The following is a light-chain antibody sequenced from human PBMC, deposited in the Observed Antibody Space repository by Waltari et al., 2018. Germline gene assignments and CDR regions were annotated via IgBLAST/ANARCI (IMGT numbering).Light chain of an antibody. V-gene: IGLV2-14*01. Sequence: QSALTQPASVSGSPGQSFTISCTGTSSDVGGYNYVSWYQQYPGKAPQPMIYGVSYRPSGISNRFSGSKSGNTATLTISGLQAEDEADYYCSSYTSTKTGVFGTGTKVTVL. CDR3: SSYTSTKTGV. CDR2: GVS. J-gene: IGLJ1*01. CDR1: SSDVGGYNY.